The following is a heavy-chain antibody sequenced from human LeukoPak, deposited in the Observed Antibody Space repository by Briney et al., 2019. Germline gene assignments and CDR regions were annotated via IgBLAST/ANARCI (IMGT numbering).Heavy chain of an antibody. CDR1: VYTFTGYY. Sequence: GASVKVSCKASVYTFTGYYMHWVRQAPGQGLEWMGWINPNSGGTNYAQKFQGRVTMTRDTSISTAYMELSRLRSDDTAVYYCARDLGITGSQWVMDVWGKGTTVTVSS. D-gene: IGHD1-20*01. J-gene: IGHJ6*03. V-gene: IGHV1-2*02. CDR3: ARDLGITGSQWVMDV. CDR2: INPNSGGT.